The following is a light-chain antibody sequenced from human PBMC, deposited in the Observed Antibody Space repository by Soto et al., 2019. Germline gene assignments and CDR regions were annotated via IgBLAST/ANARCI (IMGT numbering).Light chain of an antibody. CDR3: GTWANRLSVVV. CDR2: DNN. V-gene: IGLV1-51*01. CDR1: NSNIGNTQ. Sequence: QSVFTQSPSVSAAPGEKVTISCSWSNSNIGNTQVSWYQQLPGTAPRPLIYDNNNRPSGIPDRFSGSKSGTSATLGITGLQTGDEAGYYCGTWANRLSVVVFGGGTKLTVL. J-gene: IGLJ3*02.